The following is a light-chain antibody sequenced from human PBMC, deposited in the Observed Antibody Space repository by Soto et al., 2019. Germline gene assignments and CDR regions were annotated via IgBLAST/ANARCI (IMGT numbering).Light chain of an antibody. J-gene: IGLJ2*01. Sequence: QSALTQPPSASGSPGQSVTISCTGTSSDVGTYNYVSWYQQHPGKAPKLLICDVSNRPSGVSNRFSGSKSGNTASLTISGLQAEDEADYYCSSYTTSETLVFGGGTKVTVL. CDR3: SSYTTSETLV. CDR1: SSDVGTYNY. V-gene: IGLV2-14*01. CDR2: DVS.